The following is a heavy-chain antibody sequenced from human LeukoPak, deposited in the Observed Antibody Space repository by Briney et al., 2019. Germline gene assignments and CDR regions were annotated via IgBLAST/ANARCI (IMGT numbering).Heavy chain of an antibody. CDR3: ARLAQAVAGTGSQAIDY. CDR2: ISAYNGNT. Sequence: ASVKVSCKASGGTFSSYAVSWVRQAPGQGLEWMGWISAYNGNTNYAQKLQGRVTMTTDTSTSTAYMELRSLRSDDTAVYYCARLAQAVAGTGSQAIDYWGQGTLVTVSS. D-gene: IGHD6-19*01. V-gene: IGHV1-18*01. CDR1: GGTFSSYA. J-gene: IGHJ4*02.